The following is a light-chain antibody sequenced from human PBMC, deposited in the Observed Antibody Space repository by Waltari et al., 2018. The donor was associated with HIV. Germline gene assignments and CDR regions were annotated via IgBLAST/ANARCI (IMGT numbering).Light chain of an antibody. V-gene: IGLV1-40*01. Sequence: QSVLTQSPSVSGAPGQRVTISCTRTSSNIGAGYDVDRFQHLPGTAPKPLVYSDHNRPSGVPDRFSASKSGTSASLAISGLQVDDEATYYCQSYDSSLSAYVFGPGTKVTVL. CDR2: SDH. CDR1: SSNIGAGYD. CDR3: QSYDSSLSAYV. J-gene: IGLJ1*01.